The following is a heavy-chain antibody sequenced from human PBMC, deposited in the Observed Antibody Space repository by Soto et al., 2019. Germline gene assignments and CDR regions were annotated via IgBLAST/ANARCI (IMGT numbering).Heavy chain of an antibody. CDR2: ISGSGGST. CDR3: AKDRYPNMAPIDY. J-gene: IGHJ4*02. CDR1: GFTFSSYA. V-gene: IGHV3-23*01. D-gene: IGHD2-2*02. Sequence: GGSLRLSCAASGFTFSSYAMSWVRQAPGKGLEWVSAISGSGGSTYYADSVKGRFTISRDNSKNTLYLKMNSLRAEDTAVYYCAKDRYPNMAPIDYWGQGTLVTVSS.